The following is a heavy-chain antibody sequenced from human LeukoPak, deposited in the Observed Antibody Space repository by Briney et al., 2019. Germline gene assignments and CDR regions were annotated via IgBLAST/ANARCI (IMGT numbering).Heavy chain of an antibody. CDR3: ARGHDSSGYYYFDY. CDR2: ISHSGST. V-gene: IGHV4-34*01. J-gene: IGHJ4*02. D-gene: IGHD3-22*01. CDR1: GGSFSDYY. Sequence: SETLSLTCAVYGGSFSDYYWSWIRQPPGKGLEWIGEISHSGSTNYNPSLKSRVTISVDTSKNQFSLKLSFVTAADTAVFYCARGHDSSGYYYFDYWGQGTLVTVSS.